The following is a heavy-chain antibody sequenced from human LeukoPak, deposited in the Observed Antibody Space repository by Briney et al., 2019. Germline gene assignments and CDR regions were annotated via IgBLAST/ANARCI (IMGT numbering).Heavy chain of an antibody. CDR2: IIPILAIA. CDR3: ARDSSGWYSWFDP. CDR1: GGTFSIYA. Sequence: SVKVSCKASGGTFSIYAISWVRQAPGQGLECMERIIPILAIANYAQKFQGRVTITADKSTSTAYMELSSLRSEDTAVYYCARDSSGWYSWFDPWGQGTLVTVSS. J-gene: IGHJ5*02. V-gene: IGHV1-69*04. D-gene: IGHD6-19*01.